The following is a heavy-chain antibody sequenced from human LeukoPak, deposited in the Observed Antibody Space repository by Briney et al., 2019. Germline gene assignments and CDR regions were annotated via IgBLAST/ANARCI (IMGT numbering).Heavy chain of an antibody. Sequence: SETLSLTCTDSGGSINSYYWRWIQQPPGKGLEWIGYIYYSGSTNYNPSLESRVTISVDTSKNQFSLKLNSVTAADTAVYYCARADPRVVAAMGHYFYCRGQGTLVTVSS. V-gene: IGHV4-59*01. CDR2: IYYSGST. D-gene: IGHD2-15*01. CDR3: ARADPRVVAAMGHYFYC. J-gene: IGHJ4*02. CDR1: GGSINSYY.